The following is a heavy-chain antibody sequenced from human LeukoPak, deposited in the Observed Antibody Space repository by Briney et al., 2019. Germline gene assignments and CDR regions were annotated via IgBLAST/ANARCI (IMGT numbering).Heavy chain of an antibody. CDR1: GFTFSSYV. J-gene: IGHJ4*02. D-gene: IGHD5-18*01. CDR3: ASRGFSYGSFDY. V-gene: IGHV3-23*01. Sequence: GSLRLSCAASGFTFSSYVMSWVRQTPGKGLEWVSAISGSGGSTYYADSVKGRFTISRDNSKNTVYLQMNSLRVEDTAVYYCASRGFSYGSFDYWGQGTLVTVSS. CDR2: ISGSGGST.